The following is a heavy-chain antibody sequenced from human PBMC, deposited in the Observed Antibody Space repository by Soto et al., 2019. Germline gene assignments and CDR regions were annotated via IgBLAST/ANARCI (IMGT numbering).Heavy chain of an antibody. CDR2: IYYSGST. J-gene: IGHJ4*02. CDR1: GGSISSSSYY. CDR3: XXXXSXTGRXCLDVDF. V-gene: IGHV4-39*01. Sequence: TLSLTCTVXGGSISSSSYYWGWIRQPPGKGLEWIATIYYSGSTYYSPSLRSRVTISIDTSQNQFSLKLSSVTAADTAVYXXXXXXSXTGRXCLDVDFWGXGTLVTVSS. D-gene: IGHD2-8*02.